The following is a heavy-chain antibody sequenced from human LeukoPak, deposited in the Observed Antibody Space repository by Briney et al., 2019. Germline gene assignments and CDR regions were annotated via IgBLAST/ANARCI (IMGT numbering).Heavy chain of an antibody. CDR2: IYYSGST. CDR3: ARLGVAAAGAYYFDY. Sequence: SSQTLSLTCTVSGGSISSGDYYWSWIRQPPGKGLEWIGYIYYSGSTYHNPSLKSRVTMSVDTSKNQFSLKLRSVTAADTAVYYCARLGVAAAGAYYFDYWGQGTLVTVSS. D-gene: IGHD6-13*01. J-gene: IGHJ4*02. V-gene: IGHV4-30-4*01. CDR1: GGSISSGDYY.